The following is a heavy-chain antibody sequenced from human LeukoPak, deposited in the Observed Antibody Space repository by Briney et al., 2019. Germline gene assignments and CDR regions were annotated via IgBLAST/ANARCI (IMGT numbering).Heavy chain of an antibody. V-gene: IGHV4-4*02. D-gene: IGHD2-2*01. J-gene: IGHJ6*02. CDR3: ARGDIVVVPAAKYAYYYYYDMDV. CDR2: IYHSGST. Sequence: PSETLSLTCAVSGGSISSSNWWSWVRQPPGKGLEWIGEIYHSGSTNYNPSLKSRVTISVDKSKNQFSLKLSSVTAADTAVYYCARGDIVVVPAAKYAYYYYYDMDVWGQGTTVTVSS. CDR1: GGSISSSNW.